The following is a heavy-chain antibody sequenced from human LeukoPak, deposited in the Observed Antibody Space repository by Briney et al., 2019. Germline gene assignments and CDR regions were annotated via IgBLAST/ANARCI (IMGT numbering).Heavy chain of an antibody. D-gene: IGHD6-25*01. CDR3: ARTNRIAASWAHGY. V-gene: IGHV1-3*01. CDR1: GYTFTSYG. Sequence: ASVKVSCTASGYTFTSYGISWVRQAPGQRLEWMGWINAGNGNTKYSQKFQGRVTITRDTSASTAYMELSSLRSEDTAVYYCARTNRIAASWAHGYWGQGTLVTVSS. J-gene: IGHJ4*02. CDR2: INAGNGNT.